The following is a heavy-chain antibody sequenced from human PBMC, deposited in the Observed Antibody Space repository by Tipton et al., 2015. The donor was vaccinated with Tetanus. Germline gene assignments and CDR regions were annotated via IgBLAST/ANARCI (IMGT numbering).Heavy chain of an antibody. CDR1: GFTFSSYA. J-gene: IGHJ6*02. Sequence: SLRLSCAASGFTFSSYAMHWVRQAPGKGLEWVAVISYDGSNKYYADSEKGRFTISRDNSKNTLYLQMNSLRAEDTAVYYCARNPRGYSYGPTDVWGQGTAVAVSS. V-gene: IGHV3-30-3*01. CDR2: ISYDGSNK. D-gene: IGHD5-18*01. CDR3: ARNPRGYSYGPTDV.